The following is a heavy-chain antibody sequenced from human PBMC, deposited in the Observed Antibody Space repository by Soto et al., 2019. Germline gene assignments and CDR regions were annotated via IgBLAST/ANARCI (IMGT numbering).Heavy chain of an antibody. CDR2: ISSSSSYT. V-gene: IGHV3-11*06. J-gene: IGHJ4*02. CDR3: ASYSYGSYFDY. Sequence: GGSPRLSCAACGFTFCDYYMSWIRQAPGKGLEWVSYISSSSSYTNYADSVKGRFTISRDNAKNSLYLQMNSLRAEDTAVYYCASYSYGSYFDYWGQGTLVTVSS. D-gene: IGHD5-18*01. CDR1: GFTFCDYY.